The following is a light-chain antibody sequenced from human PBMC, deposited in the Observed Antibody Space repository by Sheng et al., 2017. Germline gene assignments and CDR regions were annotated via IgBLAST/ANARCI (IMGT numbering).Light chain of an antibody. J-gene: IGLJ1*01. CDR1: ELPKQY. Sequence: YELTQPPSLSVSPGQTVTITCSGDELPKQYAYWYQQKPGQAPVLVIFKDIERASGIPDRFSGSSSGTTVTLTISEVQAEDEADYYCQSADSSATYRVFGAGTKVTVL. V-gene: IGLV3-25*03. CDR2: KDI. CDR3: QSADSSATYRV.